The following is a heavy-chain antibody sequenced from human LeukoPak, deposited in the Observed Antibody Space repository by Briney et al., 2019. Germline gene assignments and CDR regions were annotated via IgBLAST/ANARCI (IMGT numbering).Heavy chain of an antibody. CDR2: MNPNSGNT. CDR3: ARGTELRYFDWLRDPGVFDY. CDR1: GYTFTSYD. Sequence: ASVKVSCKASGYTFTSYDINWVRQATGQGLEWMGWMNPNSGNTGYAQKIQGRVTMTRNTSISTAYMELSSLRSEDTAVYYCARGTELRYFDWLRDPGVFDYWGQGTLVTVSS. D-gene: IGHD3-9*01. V-gene: IGHV1-8*01. J-gene: IGHJ4*02.